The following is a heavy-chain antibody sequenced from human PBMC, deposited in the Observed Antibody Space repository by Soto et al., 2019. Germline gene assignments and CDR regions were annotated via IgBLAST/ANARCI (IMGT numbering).Heavy chain of an antibody. CDR2: ISAYNGNT. CDR1: GYTFTSYG. Sequence: QVQREQSGAEVKKPGASVKVSCKASGYTFTSYGISWVRQAPGQGLEWMGRISAYNGNTNYAQKLQVRVTMTTDTSTSTDYMELRSLRSDDTAVYYCARVVGALGPWFDPWGQGPLVAVSS. V-gene: IGHV1-18*01. D-gene: IGHD1-26*01. CDR3: ARVVGALGPWFDP. J-gene: IGHJ5*02.